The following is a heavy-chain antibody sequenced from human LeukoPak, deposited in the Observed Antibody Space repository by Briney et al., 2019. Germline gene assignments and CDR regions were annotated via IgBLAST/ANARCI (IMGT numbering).Heavy chain of an antibody. J-gene: IGHJ4*02. Sequence: NWVRQPPGKALEWLARIDWDDDKYYSTSLKTRLTISKDTSKNQVVLTMTNMDPVDTATYYCARTRKYYYDNSGYPYLDHWGQGTLVTVSS. V-gene: IGHV2-70*11. D-gene: IGHD3-22*01. CDR3: ARTRKYYYDNSGYPYLDH. CDR2: IDWDDDK.